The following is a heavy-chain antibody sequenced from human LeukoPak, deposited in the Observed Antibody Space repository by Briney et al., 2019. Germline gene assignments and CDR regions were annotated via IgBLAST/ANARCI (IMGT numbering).Heavy chain of an antibody. D-gene: IGHD2-2*01. Sequence: GGSLRLSCAVSGFTFSSYRMSWVRQVPGKGLEWVSSISVSSSYIYYADSLKGRFTISRDNAKNSLYLQMNSLRAEDTAVYYCARDRKYLAPSYYYYGMDVWGQGTTVTVSS. CDR1: GFTFSSYR. V-gene: IGHV3-21*01. CDR3: ARDRKYLAPSYYYYGMDV. J-gene: IGHJ6*02. CDR2: ISVSSSYI.